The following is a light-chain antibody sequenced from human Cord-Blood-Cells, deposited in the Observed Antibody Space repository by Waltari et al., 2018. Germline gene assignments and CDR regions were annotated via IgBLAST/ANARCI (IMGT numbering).Light chain of an antibody. CDR2: DAS. J-gene: IGKJ3*01. V-gene: IGKV3-11*01. CDR3: QQRSNWPT. CDR1: KSVSSY. Sequence: EIVLTQSPATLYLSPGERATLSCRASKSVSSYLAWYQQKPGQAPRLLIYDASNRATGIPARFSGSGSGTDFTLTISSLEPEDFAVYYCQQRSNWPTFGPGTKVDIK.